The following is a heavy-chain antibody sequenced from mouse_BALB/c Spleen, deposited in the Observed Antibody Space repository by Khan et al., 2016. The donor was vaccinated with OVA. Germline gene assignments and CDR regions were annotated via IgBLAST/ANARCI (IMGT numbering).Heavy chain of an antibody. Sequence: EVQLQQSGAELVKSGATVKLSCTASGLNIKDTYMHWLKQWPEQGLEWIGRIDPPNGNTKYDPKFQGKATITADISSSTAYMQLSSLTSEDSAVYYCARRTTEYALDYWGQGTSVTVSS. D-gene: IGHD2-14*01. J-gene: IGHJ4*01. CDR3: ARRTTEYALDY. V-gene: IGHV14-3*02. CDR2: IDPPNGNT. CDR1: GLNIKDTY.